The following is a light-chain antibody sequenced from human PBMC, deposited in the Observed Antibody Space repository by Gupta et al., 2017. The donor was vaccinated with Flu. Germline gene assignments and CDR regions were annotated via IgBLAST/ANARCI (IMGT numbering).Light chain of an antibody. CDR1: QDISSW. V-gene: IGKV1-12*01. CDR3: QQTHSFPLT. CDR2: AAS. J-gene: IGKJ4*01. Sequence: DIQVTQSPSSVSASLGDRVTITCRASQDISSWLAWYQQKPGKAPKLLISAASRLQSGVPSRFAGSGSGTDFTLTISSRQPEDFATYFCQQTHSFPLTFGGGTKVEIK.